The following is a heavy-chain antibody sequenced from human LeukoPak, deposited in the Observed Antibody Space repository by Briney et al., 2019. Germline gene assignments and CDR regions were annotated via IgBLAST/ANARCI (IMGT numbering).Heavy chain of an antibody. V-gene: IGHV1-24*01. J-gene: IGHJ4*02. CDR1: GYTLTELS. CDR3: ATVKVGAGSIVFDY. D-gene: IGHD1-26*01. Sequence: ASVKVSCKVSGYTLTELSMHWVRQAPGKGLEWMGGFDPEDGETIYAQKFQGRVTMTEDTSTDTAYMELSSLRSEDTAVYYCATVKVGAGSIVFDYWGQGTLVTVSS. CDR2: FDPEDGET.